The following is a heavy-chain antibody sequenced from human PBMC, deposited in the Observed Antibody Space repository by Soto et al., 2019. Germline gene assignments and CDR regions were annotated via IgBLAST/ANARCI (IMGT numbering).Heavy chain of an antibody. Sequence: GGSLRLSCSASGFIFSESTIYWVRQVPGKGLEAISAVSTSGRSTYYADSVKDRFTISRDNSKNTLFLQMGSLRTEDTAIYYCVKQEHGLDGVAFDYWGQGTQVTASS. J-gene: IGHJ4*02. CDR1: GFIFSEST. CDR3: VKQEHGLDGVAFDY. D-gene: IGHD2-15*01. CDR2: VSTSGRST. V-gene: IGHV3-64D*06.